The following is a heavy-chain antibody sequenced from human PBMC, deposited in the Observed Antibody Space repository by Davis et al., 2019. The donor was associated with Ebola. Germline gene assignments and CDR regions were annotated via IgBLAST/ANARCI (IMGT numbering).Heavy chain of an antibody. CDR2: ISSSSSYI. J-gene: IGHJ4*02. CDR1: GFTFSSYS. D-gene: IGHD6-6*01. V-gene: IGHV3-21*04. CDR3: TKGGRYGVAARPDY. Sequence: GESLKISCAASGFTFSSYSMNWVRQAPGKGLEWVSSISSSSSYIYYADSVKGRFTISRDNAKNSLYLQMNSLRAEDTALYCCTKGGRYGVAARPDYWGQGTLVTVSS.